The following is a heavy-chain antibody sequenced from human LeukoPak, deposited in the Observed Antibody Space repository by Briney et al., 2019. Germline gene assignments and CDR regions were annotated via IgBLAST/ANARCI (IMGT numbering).Heavy chain of an antibody. Sequence: SETLSLTCTVSGGSISSYYWSWIRQPPGKGLEWIGYIYYSGSTNYNPSLKSRVTISVDTSKNQFSLKLSSVTAADTAVYYCARVIAVAGTHWFDPWGQGTPVTVSS. CDR2: IYYSGST. CDR3: ARVIAVAGTHWFDP. J-gene: IGHJ5*02. V-gene: IGHV4-59*01. CDR1: GGSISSYY. D-gene: IGHD6-19*01.